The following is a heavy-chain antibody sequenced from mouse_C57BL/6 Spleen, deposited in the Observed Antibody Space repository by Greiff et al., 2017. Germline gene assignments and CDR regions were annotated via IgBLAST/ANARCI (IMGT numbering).Heavy chain of an antibody. CDR3: ARRTGTYYYAMDY. CDR2: ISYSGST. Sequence: EVKLMESGPGLAKPSQTLSLTCSVTGYSITSDYWNWIRKFPGNKLEYMGYISYSGSTYYNPSLKSRISITRDTSKNQYYLQLNSVTTEDTATYYCARRTGTYYYAMDYWGQGTSVTVSS. D-gene: IGHD4-1*01. CDR1: GYSITSDY. J-gene: IGHJ4*01. V-gene: IGHV3-8*01.